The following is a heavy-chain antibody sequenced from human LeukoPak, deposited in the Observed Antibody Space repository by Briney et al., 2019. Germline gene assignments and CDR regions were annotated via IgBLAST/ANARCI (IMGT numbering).Heavy chain of an antibody. CDR2: LNPSGGSS. Sequence: ASVKVSCKASGYTVTSYYMHWVRQAPGQGLEWMGILNPSGGSSSYAQKFQGRATLTRATSTSTVYMELSSLRSEDTAVYYCARDYPYCSSTSCYNWFDPWGQGTLVTVSS. V-gene: IGHV1-46*01. D-gene: IGHD2-2*01. CDR1: GYTVTSYY. J-gene: IGHJ5*02. CDR3: ARDYPYCSSTSCYNWFDP.